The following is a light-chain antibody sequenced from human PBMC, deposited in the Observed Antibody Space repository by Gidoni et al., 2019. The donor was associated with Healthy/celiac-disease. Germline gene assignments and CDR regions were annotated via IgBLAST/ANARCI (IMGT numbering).Light chain of an antibody. J-gene: IGKJ1*01. V-gene: IGKV1-8*01. Sequence: AIRMTQSPSSFSASTGDRVTITCRASQGISSFLAWYQQKPGKAPKLLIYAASTLQSGVPSRFSGSGSGTDFTLTISCLQSEDSATYYCQQCYSFPWTFXQXTKVEIK. CDR1: QGISSF. CDR2: AAS. CDR3: QQCYSFPWT.